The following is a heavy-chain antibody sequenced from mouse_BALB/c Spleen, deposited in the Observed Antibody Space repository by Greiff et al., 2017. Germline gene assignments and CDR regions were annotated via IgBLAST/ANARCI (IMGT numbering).Heavy chain of an antibody. CDR3: ARNYDYGGDYAMDY. CDR1: GFTFSSYA. J-gene: IGHJ4*01. V-gene: IGHV5-6-5*01. CDR2: ISSGGST. Sequence: DVMLVESGGGLVKPGGSLKLSSAASGFTFSSYAMSWVRQTPEKRLEWVASISSGGSTYYPDSVKGRFTISRDNARNILYLQMSSLRSEDTAMYYCARNYDYGGDYAMDYWGQGTSVTVSS. D-gene: IGHD2-4*01.